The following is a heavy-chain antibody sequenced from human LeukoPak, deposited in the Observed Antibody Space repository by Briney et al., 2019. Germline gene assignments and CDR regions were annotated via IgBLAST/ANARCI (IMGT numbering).Heavy chain of an antibody. J-gene: IGHJ3*02. CDR1: GYTFTSYG. D-gene: IGHD1-1*01. V-gene: IGHV1-18*04. CDR3: ARANWNDVPDAFDI. Sequence: ASVKVSCKASGYTFTSYGISWVRQAPGQGLEWMRWISAYNGNTNYAQKLQGRVTMTTDTSTSTAYMELRSLRSDDTAVYYCARANWNDVPDAFDIWGQGTMVTVSS. CDR2: ISAYNGNT.